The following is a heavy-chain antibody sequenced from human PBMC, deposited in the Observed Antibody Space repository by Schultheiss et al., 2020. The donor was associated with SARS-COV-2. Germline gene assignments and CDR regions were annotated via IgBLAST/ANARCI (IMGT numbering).Heavy chain of an antibody. D-gene: IGHD4-23*01. CDR1: GFTFSSYA. CDR2: ISYDGSNK. Sequence: GESLKISCAASGFTFSSYAMHWVRQAPGKGLEWVAVISYDGSNKYYADSVKGRFTISRDNSKNTLYLQMNSLRAEDTAVYYCASSVVTDYWGQGTLVTVSS. CDR3: ASSVVTDY. V-gene: IGHV3-30-3*01. J-gene: IGHJ4*02.